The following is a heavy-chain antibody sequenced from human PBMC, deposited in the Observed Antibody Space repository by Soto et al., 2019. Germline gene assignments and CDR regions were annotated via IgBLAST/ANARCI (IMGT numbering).Heavy chain of an antibody. D-gene: IGHD6-13*01. V-gene: IGHV1-69*12. J-gene: IGHJ3*02. CDR2: IIPIFTTT. Sequence: QVHLVQSGAEVKKPGSSVKVSCKASGGTFSNHAINWVRQAPGQGLEWMGRIIPIFTTTNYAQKFQGRVTITAYESTIAAYVELSSLKHDDTAVYYCAREVAADGTFREDVFDIWGQGTLVTVSS. CDR1: GGTFSNHA. CDR3: AREVAADGTFREDVFDI.